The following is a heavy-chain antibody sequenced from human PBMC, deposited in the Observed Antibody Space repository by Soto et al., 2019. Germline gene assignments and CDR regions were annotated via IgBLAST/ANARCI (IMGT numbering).Heavy chain of an antibody. V-gene: IGHV3-23*01. CDR3: ARGTDSGYDFPHFAY. CDR1: GFTFSSYA. CDR2: ISGSGGST. D-gene: IGHD5-12*01. Sequence: PGGSLRLSCAASGFTFSSYAMSWVRQAPGKGLEWVSAISGSGGSTYYADSVKGRFTISRDNSKNTLYLQMNSLRAGDTAVYYCARGTDSGYDFPHFAYWGQGTLVTVSS. J-gene: IGHJ4*02.